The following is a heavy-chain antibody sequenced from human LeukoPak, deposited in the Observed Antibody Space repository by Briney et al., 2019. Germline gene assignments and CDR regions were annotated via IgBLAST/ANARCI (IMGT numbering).Heavy chain of an antibody. CDR1: RFTFSSYG. CDR2: IKHDGSEK. J-gene: IGHJ6*02. Sequence: PGGSLRLSCAASRFTFSSYGMSWVRQAPGKGLDWVANIKHDGSEKYYVDSVKGRFTISRDNAKNALYLQMNSLRAEDTAVYYCVRDVHISWRVSYFYYGMDVWGQGTTVTVSS. V-gene: IGHV3-7*03. D-gene: IGHD3-3*01. CDR3: VRDVHISWRVSYFYYGMDV.